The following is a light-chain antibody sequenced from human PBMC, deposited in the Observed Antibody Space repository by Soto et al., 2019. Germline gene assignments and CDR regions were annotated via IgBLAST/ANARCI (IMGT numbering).Light chain of an antibody. CDR3: LQHNSYPRLT. J-gene: IGKJ4*01. Sequence: DIVMSQSPDSLAVCLGERATSNCKSSQRGLYSSNNKNYLVWYQQKPGKAPKRLMYGASSLLSGVPSRFSGSGSGTEFTLTISSLQPEDFATYYCLQHNSYPRLTFGGGTKVDIK. CDR1: QRGLYSSNNKNY. V-gene: IGKV4-1*01. CDR2: GAS.